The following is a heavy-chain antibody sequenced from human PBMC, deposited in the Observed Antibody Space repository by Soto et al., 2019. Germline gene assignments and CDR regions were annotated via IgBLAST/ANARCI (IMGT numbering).Heavy chain of an antibody. CDR2: IYHSGST. V-gene: IGHV4-30-2*01. CDR1: GGSISSGGYS. J-gene: IGHJ3*02. D-gene: IGHD6-19*01. Sequence: SETLSLTCAVSGGSISSGGYSWSWIRQPPGKGLEWIGYIYHSGSTYYNPSLKSRVTISVDRSKNQFSLKLSSVTAADTAVYYCAREVAGTWSAFDIWGQGTMVTVSS. CDR3: AREVAGTWSAFDI.